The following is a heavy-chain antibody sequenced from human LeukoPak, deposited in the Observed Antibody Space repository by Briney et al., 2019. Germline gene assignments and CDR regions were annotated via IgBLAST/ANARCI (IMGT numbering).Heavy chain of an antibody. D-gene: IGHD3-3*01. CDR3: ARGQSGYDFWSGYSSVYYYMDV. CDR1: GYTFTSYY. CDR2: INPSGGST. Sequence: ASVKVSCKASGYTFTSYYMHWVRQAPGQGLEWMGIINPSGGSTSYAQKFQGRVTITRNTSISTAYMELSSLRSEDTAVYYCARGQSGYDFWSGYSSVYYYMDVWGKGTTVTVSS. V-gene: IGHV1-46*01. J-gene: IGHJ6*03.